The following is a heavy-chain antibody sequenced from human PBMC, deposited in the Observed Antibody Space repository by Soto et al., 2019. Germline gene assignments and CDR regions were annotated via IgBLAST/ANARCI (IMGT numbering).Heavy chain of an antibody. Sequence: SETLSLTCGVSGYSISTGYYWAWIRQPPGKDLEWIGSIYHRGYTYYNSSLKSRITISVDTSKNQFSLKLSSVTAADTAVYYCARGACSSTSCYGGFDAWGQGALVTV. CDR2: IYHRGYT. CDR1: GYSISTGYY. D-gene: IGHD2-2*01. V-gene: IGHV4-38-2*01. J-gene: IGHJ5*02. CDR3: ARGACSSTSCYGGFDA.